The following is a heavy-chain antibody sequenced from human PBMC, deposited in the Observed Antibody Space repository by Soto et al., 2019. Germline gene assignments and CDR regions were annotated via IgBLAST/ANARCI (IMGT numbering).Heavy chain of an antibody. CDR2: ISSSSSYI. CDR3: AKDFRAVATSNSDAYS. CDR1: GFTFRSYS. Sequence: GGSLRLSCAGSGFTFRSYSMNWVRQAPGKGLEWVSAISSSSSYIYYADSVKGRFTISRDNAKNTLYLQMNSLRAEDTAVYYCAKDFRAVATSNSDAYSWGQGTLVTVSS. D-gene: IGHD4-4*01. V-gene: IGHV3-21*01. J-gene: IGHJ4*02.